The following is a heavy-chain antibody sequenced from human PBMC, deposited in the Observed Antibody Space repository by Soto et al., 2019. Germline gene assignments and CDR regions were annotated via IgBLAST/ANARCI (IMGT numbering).Heavy chain of an antibody. J-gene: IGHJ4*02. CDR1: GYTFTSYG. CDR2: ISAYSGST. Sequence: QVQLVQSGAEVKKPGASGKVSCKASGYTFTSYGISWVRQAPGQGLEWMGWISAYSGSTKYAQKLQDRVTMTTDTSTNIAYMELRSLRSDDTAIYYCARGPHTSCSGRNCYSHYFDYWGQGTLVTVSS. V-gene: IGHV1-18*01. D-gene: IGHD2-15*01. CDR3: ARGPHTSCSGRNCYSHYFDY.